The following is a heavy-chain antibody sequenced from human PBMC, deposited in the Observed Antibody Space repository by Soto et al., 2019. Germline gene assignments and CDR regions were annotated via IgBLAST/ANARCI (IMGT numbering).Heavy chain of an antibody. Sequence: PGGSLRLSCAASGFTFNTYVMQWVRQAPGKGLEWVAVISYDGSNIYYADSVKGRFTISRDNSKNTLYLQMNSLRTEDTAVYYCARDRFGVVIINAFDIWGQGTMVTVSS. V-gene: IGHV3-30-3*01. CDR2: ISYDGSNI. CDR1: GFTFNTYV. D-gene: IGHD3-3*01. CDR3: ARDRFGVVIINAFDI. J-gene: IGHJ3*02.